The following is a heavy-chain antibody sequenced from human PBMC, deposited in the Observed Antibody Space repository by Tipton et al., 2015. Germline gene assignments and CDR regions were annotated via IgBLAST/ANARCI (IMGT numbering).Heavy chain of an antibody. CDR1: GGSVSTSNYY. Sequence: TLSLTCTVSGGSVSTSNYYWGWIRQSPGKGLEWIGYISYSGSTHYTPSLKRRVTISLDTSKNQFSLKLTSVTAADTAVYYCACQDYDSLTRDYQTVDYWGQGTLVTVSS. J-gene: IGHJ4*02. CDR2: ISYSGST. D-gene: IGHD3-9*01. CDR3: ACQDYDSLTRDYQTVDY. V-gene: IGHV4-61*05.